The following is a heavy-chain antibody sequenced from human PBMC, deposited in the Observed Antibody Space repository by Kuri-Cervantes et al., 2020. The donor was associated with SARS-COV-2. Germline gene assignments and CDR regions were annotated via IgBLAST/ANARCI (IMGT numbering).Heavy chain of an antibody. CDR2: IYYSGST. Sequence: GSLRLSCAVSGYSISSGYYWGWIRQPPGKGLEWIGSIYYSGSTYYNPSFKSRVTISVDTSKNQFSPKLSSVTAADTAVYYCARDRDGDNENDYWGQGTLVTVSS. CDR1: GYSISSGYY. CDR3: ARDRDGDNENDY. V-gene: IGHV4-38-2*02. J-gene: IGHJ4*02. D-gene: IGHD4/OR15-4a*01.